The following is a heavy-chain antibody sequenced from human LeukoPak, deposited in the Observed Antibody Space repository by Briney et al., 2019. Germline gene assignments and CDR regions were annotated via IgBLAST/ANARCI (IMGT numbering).Heavy chain of an antibody. Sequence: PGGSLRLSCAASGFTFSSYSMNWVRQAPGKGLEWVSYISSGSSPMYYTDSVKGRFTISRDNAKNSPYLQMNSLRAEDTAVYYCARLRRRYYYDSSGYYHDYWGQGTLVTVSS. CDR3: ARLRRRYYYDSSGYYHDY. D-gene: IGHD3-22*01. J-gene: IGHJ4*02. V-gene: IGHV3-48*04. CDR1: GFTFSSYS. CDR2: ISSGSSPM.